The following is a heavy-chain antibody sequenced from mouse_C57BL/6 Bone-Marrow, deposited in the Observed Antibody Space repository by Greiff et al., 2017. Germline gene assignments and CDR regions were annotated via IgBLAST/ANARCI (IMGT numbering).Heavy chain of an antibody. J-gene: IGHJ4*01. CDR1: GYSFTDYN. V-gene: IGHV1-39*01. CDR3: VRVNDNYYAMDY. D-gene: IGHD1-3*01. CDR2: INPNYGTT. Sequence: VQLQQSGPELVKPGASVKISCKASGYSFTDYNMNWVKQSTGKSLEWLGVINPNYGTTSYNQKFKGKATLTVDQSSSTAYMQLNSLTSEEAAVYYCVRVNDNYYAMDYWGQGTSVTVSS.